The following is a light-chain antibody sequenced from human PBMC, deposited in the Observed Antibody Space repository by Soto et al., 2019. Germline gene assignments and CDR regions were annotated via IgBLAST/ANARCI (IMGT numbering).Light chain of an antibody. CDR1: RSDVGGYNF. Sequence: QSALTQPPSASGSPGQSVTISCTGTRSDVGGYNFVSWYRQHPGKAPKLLIYAVSQRPSGVPARFSGSKSGNTASLTVSGLQAEDEADYYCISYAGSNNVVFGGGTKLTVL. V-gene: IGLV2-8*01. CDR3: ISYAGSNNVV. J-gene: IGLJ2*01. CDR2: AVS.